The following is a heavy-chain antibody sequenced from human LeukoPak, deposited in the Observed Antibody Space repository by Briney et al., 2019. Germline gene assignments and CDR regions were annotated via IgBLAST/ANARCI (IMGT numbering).Heavy chain of an antibody. CDR3: ARYYDILTGYQG. D-gene: IGHD3-9*01. Sequence: ASVKVSCKASGYTFTSYDISWVRQATGQGLEWMGWMNPNSGNTGYAQKFQGRVTMTRNTSISTAYMELSSLRSEDTAVYYCARYYDILTGYQGWGQGTLVTVSS. V-gene: IGHV1-8*01. CDR2: MNPNSGNT. J-gene: IGHJ4*02. CDR1: GYTFTSYD.